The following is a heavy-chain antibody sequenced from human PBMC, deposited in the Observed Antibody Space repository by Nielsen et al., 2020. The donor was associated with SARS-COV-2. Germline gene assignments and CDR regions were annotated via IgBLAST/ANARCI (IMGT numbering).Heavy chain of an antibody. V-gene: IGHV3-33*01. CDR1: GFSFSNYG. CDR2: IYYDGRNR. J-gene: IGHJ4*02. D-gene: IGHD3-9*01. CDR3: ARDYDILTGYFLFDY. Sequence: SCAASGFSFSNYGMHWVRQAPGKGLEWVALIYYDGRNRNYADSVKGRFTISRDNSKNTLYLQMNSLRAEDTAVYYCARDYDILTGYFLFDYWGQGTLVTVSS.